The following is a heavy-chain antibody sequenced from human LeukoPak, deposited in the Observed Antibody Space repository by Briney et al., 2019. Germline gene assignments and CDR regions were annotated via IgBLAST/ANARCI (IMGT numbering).Heavy chain of an antibody. CDR3: ARDQVPVRYFDWLLHRGPGY. J-gene: IGHJ4*02. D-gene: IGHD3-9*01. V-gene: IGHV1-18*01. CDR1: GYTFTSYG. Sequence: ASVKVSCKASGYTFTSYGISWVRQAPGQGLEWMGWISAYNGNTNYAQKLQGRVTMTTDTSTSTAYMELRSLRSDDTAVYYCARDQVPVRYFDWLLHRGPGYCGQGTLVTVSS. CDR2: ISAYNGNT.